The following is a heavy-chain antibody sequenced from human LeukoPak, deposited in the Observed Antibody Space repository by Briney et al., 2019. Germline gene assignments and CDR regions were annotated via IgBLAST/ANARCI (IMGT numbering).Heavy chain of an antibody. D-gene: IGHD6-6*01. CDR1: GXNVSTNY. V-gene: IGHV3-53*04. CDR2: MYRSGST. J-gene: IGHJ6*02. Sequence: GGSLRLSCAASGXNVSTNYLSWVRQAPGKGREWVSVMYRSGSTYYADSVKGRFTVSRHNSKNTVYLLMNSLRVEDTAVYYCARDAGHSSSSPLDVWGQGTTVTVSS. CDR3: ARDAGHSSSSPLDV.